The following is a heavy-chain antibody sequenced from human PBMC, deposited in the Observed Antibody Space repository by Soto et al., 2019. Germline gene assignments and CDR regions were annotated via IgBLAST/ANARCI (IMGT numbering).Heavy chain of an antibody. Sequence: GGPLRLSYAASGFNFRSYSMNWVRQAPGKGLEWVSSIFISSSYIYYADSVKGRFTISRDNAKNSLYLQMNSLRADDTAVYYCARDLLRWSPIDYWGQGTLVTVSS. CDR2: IFISSSYI. D-gene: IGHD4-17*01. CDR1: GFNFRSYS. J-gene: IGHJ4*02. CDR3: ARDLLRWSPIDY. V-gene: IGHV3-21*01.